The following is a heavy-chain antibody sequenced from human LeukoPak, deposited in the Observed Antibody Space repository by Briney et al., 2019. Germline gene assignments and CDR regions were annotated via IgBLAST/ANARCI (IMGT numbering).Heavy chain of an antibody. V-gene: IGHV3-15*01. CDR3: TTATMIVVVHSDDAFDI. CDR1: GGSISSTS. J-gene: IGHJ3*02. Sequence: KTSETLSLTCAVSGGSISSTSYYWGWIRQPPGKGLEWVGRIKSKTDGGTTDYAAPVKGRFTISRDDSKNTLYLQMNSLKTEDTAVYYCTTATMIVVVHSDDAFDIWGQGTMVTVSS. CDR2: IKSKTDGGTT. D-gene: IGHD3-22*01.